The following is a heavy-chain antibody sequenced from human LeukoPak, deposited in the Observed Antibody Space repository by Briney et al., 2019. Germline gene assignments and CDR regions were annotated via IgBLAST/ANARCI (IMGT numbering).Heavy chain of an antibody. CDR3: AKGGVGVTPEFDY. V-gene: IGHV1-8*01. Sequence: ASVKVSCKASGYTFTNYDINWVRQAPGQGLEWMGWMNPNSGNTGSAQKFQGRVSMTRNTSISTAYMELSSLRSEDTAVYYCAKGGVGVTPEFDYWGQGTLVTVSS. D-gene: IGHD1-26*01. J-gene: IGHJ4*02. CDR2: MNPNSGNT. CDR1: GYTFTNYD.